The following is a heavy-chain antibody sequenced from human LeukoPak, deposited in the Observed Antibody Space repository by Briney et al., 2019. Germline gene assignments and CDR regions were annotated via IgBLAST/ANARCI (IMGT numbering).Heavy chain of an antibody. CDR1: GGSISSSSYY. D-gene: IGHD2-15*01. J-gene: IGHJ4*02. CDR2: IYYSGST. Sequence: PSETLSLTCTVSGGSISSSSYYWGWIRQPPGKGLEWIGSIYYSGSTYYNPSLKSRVTISVDTSKNQFSLKLSSVTAADTAVYYCARDKYDVVAASHWGQGTLVTVSS. V-gene: IGHV4-39*02. CDR3: ARDKYDVVAASH.